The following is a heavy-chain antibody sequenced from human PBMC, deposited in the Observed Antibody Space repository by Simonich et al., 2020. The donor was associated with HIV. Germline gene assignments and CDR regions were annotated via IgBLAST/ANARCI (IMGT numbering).Heavy chain of an antibody. J-gene: IGHJ4*02. CDR3: ARDGRKGSSTSCSDY. CDR1: GFTFSSLS. Sequence: EVQLVESGGGLVKPGGSLRLSCAASGFTFSSLSMNWVTQAPGKGLEWVSSISSSSSDIYYADSVKGRFTISRDNAKNSLYLQMNSLRAEDTAVYYCARDGRKGSSTSCSDYWGQGTLVTVSS. D-gene: IGHD2-2*01. CDR2: ISSSSSDI. V-gene: IGHV3-21*01.